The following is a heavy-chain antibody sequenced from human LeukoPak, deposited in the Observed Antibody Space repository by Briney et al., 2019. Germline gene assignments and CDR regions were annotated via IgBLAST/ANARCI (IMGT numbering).Heavy chain of an antibody. CDR1: GFTFSSYG. CDR3: ARVRYSSGWYDY. J-gene: IGHJ4*02. D-gene: IGHD6-19*01. Sequence: GRSLRLSCEASGFTFSSYGMHWVRQAPGKGLEWVAVISYDGSNKNYAESVKGRFTISRDNSKNTLYLQTNSLRAEDTAVYYCARVRYSSGWYDYWGQGTLVTVSS. CDR2: ISYDGSNK. V-gene: IGHV3-30*03.